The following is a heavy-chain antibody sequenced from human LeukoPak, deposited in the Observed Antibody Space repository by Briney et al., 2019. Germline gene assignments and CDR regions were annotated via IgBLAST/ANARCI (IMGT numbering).Heavy chain of an antibody. CDR2: AYSGGKT. V-gene: IGHV3-66*01. Sequence: GGSLRLSCAATGFTVSSSYMSWVRQAPGKGLEWVSVAYSGGKTYYADSVKGRFSISRDNSKNTLYLQMNSLRAEDTAVYYCAKIDRGWYDYYYYGMDVWGQGTTVTVSS. CDR3: AKIDRGWYDYYYYGMDV. J-gene: IGHJ6*02. CDR1: GFTVSSSY. D-gene: IGHD6-19*01.